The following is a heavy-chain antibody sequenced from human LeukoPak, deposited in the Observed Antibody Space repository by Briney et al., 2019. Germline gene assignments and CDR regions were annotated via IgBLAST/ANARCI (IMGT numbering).Heavy chain of an antibody. D-gene: IGHD3-10*01. J-gene: IGHJ4*02. CDR2: IKQDGSEK. Sequence: GGSLRLSCAASGFTFSSYWMSWVRQAPGKGLEWVANIKQDGSEKYYVDSVKGRFTISRDNAKNSLYLQMNSLRAEDTAVYFCARASGALMLWFGELRGHPFDYWGQGTLVTVSS. CDR3: ARASGALMLWFGELRGHPFDY. CDR1: GFTFSSYW. V-gene: IGHV3-7*01.